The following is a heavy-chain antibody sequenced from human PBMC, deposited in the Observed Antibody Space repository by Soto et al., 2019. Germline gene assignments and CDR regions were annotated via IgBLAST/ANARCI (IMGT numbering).Heavy chain of an antibody. V-gene: IGHV1-69*13. CDR3: ARTFIDSSGYKHHDAFDI. CDR1: GGTFSSYA. Sequence: SVKVSCKASGGTFSSYAISWVRQAPGQGLEWMGGIIPIFGTANYAQKFQGRVTITADESMSTAYMELSSLRSEDTAVYYCARTFIDSSGYKHHDAFDIWGQGTMVTVSS. J-gene: IGHJ3*02. D-gene: IGHD3-22*01. CDR2: IIPIFGTA.